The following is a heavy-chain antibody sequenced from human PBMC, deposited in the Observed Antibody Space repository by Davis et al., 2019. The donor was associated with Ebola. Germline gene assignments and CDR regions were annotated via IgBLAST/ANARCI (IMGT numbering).Heavy chain of an antibody. V-gene: IGHV3-74*01. CDR1: GFTFSSYW. CDR2: INSDGSST. D-gene: IGHD3-9*01. Sequence: HTGGSLRLSCAASGFTFSSYWMHWVRQAPGKGLVWVSRINSDGSSTSYADSVKGRFTISRDNSKNSLYLQMNSLRTEDTALYYCAKDSVRYFDWPPYYYGMDVWGQGTTVTVSS. J-gene: IGHJ6*02. CDR3: AKDSVRYFDWPPYYYGMDV.